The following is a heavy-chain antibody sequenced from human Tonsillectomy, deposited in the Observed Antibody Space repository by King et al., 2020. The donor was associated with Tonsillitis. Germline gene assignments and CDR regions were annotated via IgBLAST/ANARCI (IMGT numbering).Heavy chain of an antibody. CDR3: AREGVDNYDSSGYYNWLDP. D-gene: IGHD3-22*01. CDR2: ISSSSSTI. V-gene: IGHV3-48*02. J-gene: IGHJ5*02. Sequence: VQLVESGGGLVQPGGSLRLSCAASGFTFSSYSMNRVRQAPGKGLEWVSYISSSSSTIYYADSVKGRFTISRDNAKNSLYLQMNSLRDEDTAVYFCAREGVDNYDSSGYYNWLDPWGQGTLVTVSS. CDR1: GFTFSSYS.